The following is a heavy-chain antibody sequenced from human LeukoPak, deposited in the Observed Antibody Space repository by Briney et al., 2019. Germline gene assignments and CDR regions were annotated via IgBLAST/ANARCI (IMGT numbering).Heavy chain of an antibody. J-gene: IGHJ6*02. CDR3: ATRSYYDTSRVYGMGV. V-gene: IGHV4-39*01. CDR1: GGSFSSRNYC. D-gene: IGHD3-22*01. Sequence: SETLSLTCSVSGGSFSSRNYCWGWIRPPPGQKLQWIGSIYYSGGTYHNPSLNSPHNISVDTTKNQYSLKLTSVIAADTAVYYCATRSYYDTSRVYGMGVWGQGTTVTVSS. CDR2: IYYSGGT.